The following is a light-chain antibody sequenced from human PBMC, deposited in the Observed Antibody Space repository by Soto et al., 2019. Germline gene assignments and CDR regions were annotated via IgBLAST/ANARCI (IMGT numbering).Light chain of an antibody. CDR1: HDISTY. Sequence: DIQLTQSPSLLSASVEDRVTITCLASHDISTYLSWYQQKPGKAPKLMIYEASTLQSGVPSRFSGSGAGTEFTLTISGLLPEDFTTYHCQQLNTLPFTFGQGTRLEIK. CDR3: QQLNTLPFT. V-gene: IGKV1-9*01. CDR2: EAS. J-gene: IGKJ5*01.